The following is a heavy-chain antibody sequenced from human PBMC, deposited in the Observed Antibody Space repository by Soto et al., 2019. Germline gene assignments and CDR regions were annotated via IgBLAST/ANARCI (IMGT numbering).Heavy chain of an antibody. CDR1: GASISSGGYY. J-gene: IGHJ2*01. CDR3: ARVLRDVLSDRYYWYFDL. Sequence: QVQLQESGPGLVKPSQTLSLTCTVSGASISSGGYYWGWIRQHPGKGLEWIGFIYYIGTSYYNPSLESRITLPVDTSKNHFSLNLTSVTAAYTAVYYCARVLRDVLSDRYYWYFDLWGRGTLVTVSS. V-gene: IGHV4-31*03. D-gene: IGHD3-16*02. CDR2: IYYIGTS.